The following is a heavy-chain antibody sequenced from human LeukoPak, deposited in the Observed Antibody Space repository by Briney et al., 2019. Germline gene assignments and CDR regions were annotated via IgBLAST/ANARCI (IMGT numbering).Heavy chain of an antibody. CDR1: GYTFTGYY. J-gene: IGHJ4*02. Sequence: ASVKVSCKASGYTFTGYYMHWVRQATGKGLEWMGWMNPNSGNTAYAQKFQDRITMTRNTSINTAYMELSSLTSEDTAMYYCARGWRFGEFSFDYWGQGTLVTVSS. D-gene: IGHD3-10*01. V-gene: IGHV1-8*02. CDR3: ARGWRFGEFSFDY. CDR2: MNPNSGNT.